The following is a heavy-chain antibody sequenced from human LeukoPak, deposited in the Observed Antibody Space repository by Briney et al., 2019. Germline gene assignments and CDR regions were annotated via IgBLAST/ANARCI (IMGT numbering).Heavy chain of an antibody. V-gene: IGHV3-74*01. J-gene: IGHJ5*02. D-gene: IGHD2-2*01. Sequence: PGGSLRLSCVASGFTFSNSWMHWVRQAPGKGLVWVARINSDGSSTSYADSVKGRFTISRDNAKNTLYLQMNSLRADDTAEYYCTRAYQQHLINWFDPWGQGTLVTVSS. CDR2: INSDGSST. CDR1: GFTFSNSW. CDR3: TRAYQQHLINWFDP.